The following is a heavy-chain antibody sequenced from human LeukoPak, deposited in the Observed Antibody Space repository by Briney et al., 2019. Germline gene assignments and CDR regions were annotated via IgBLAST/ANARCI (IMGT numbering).Heavy chain of an antibody. CDR2: FDPEDGET. J-gene: IGHJ3*02. CDR3: ATGYNGEYTRAFDI. Sequence: ASVKVSCKVSGYTLTELSMHWVRQAPGKGLEWMGGFDPEDGETIYAQKFQGRVTMTEDTSTDTAYMELSSLRSEDTAVYYCATGYNGEYTRAFDIWGQGTMATVSS. V-gene: IGHV1-24*01. CDR1: GYTLTELS. D-gene: IGHD4-17*01.